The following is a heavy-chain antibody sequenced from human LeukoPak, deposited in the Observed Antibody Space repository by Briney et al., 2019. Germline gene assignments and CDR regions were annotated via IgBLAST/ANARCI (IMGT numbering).Heavy chain of an antibody. V-gene: IGHV4-61*05. J-gene: IGHJ4*02. CDR3: ARVRGSSSGAMVDY. CDR1: GGSISSSSYY. CDR2: IYYSGST. Sequence: SETLSLTCTVSGGSISSSSYYWGWIRQPPGKGLEWIGYIYYSGSTNYNPSLKSRVTISVDTSKNQFSLKLSSVTAADTAVYYCARVRGSSSGAMVDYWGRGTLVTVSS. D-gene: IGHD6-6*01.